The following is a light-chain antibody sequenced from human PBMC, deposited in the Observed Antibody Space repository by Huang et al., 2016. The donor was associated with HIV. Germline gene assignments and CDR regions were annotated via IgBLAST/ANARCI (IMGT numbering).Light chain of an antibody. Sequence: DIQMTQSPSTLSASVGVRVSITCRASQSIGNWLAWYQQKAGKYPKLLIYKASSLESGVPLMFRGGGSGTEFTLTIISLQPDDFATYYCLQSSTFPYTFGQGTKLEIK. V-gene: IGKV1-5*03. CDR3: LQSSTFPYT. CDR1: QSIGNW. J-gene: IGKJ2*01. CDR2: KAS.